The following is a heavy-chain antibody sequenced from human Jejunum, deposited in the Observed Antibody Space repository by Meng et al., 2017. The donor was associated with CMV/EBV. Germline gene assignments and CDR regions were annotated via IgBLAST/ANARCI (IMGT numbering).Heavy chain of an antibody. CDR1: GGSLSPYY. CDR3: GMERVN. Sequence: QVQRRHWGEGLLNSSETPSLTCAVYGGSLSPYYWTWIRQIPGKGLEWIGEISHGGITNYNPSLKSRVTLLIDTSKNQFSLKLSSVTAADTAVYYCGMERVNWGQGILVTVSS. D-gene: IGHD1-1*01. J-gene: IGHJ4*02. V-gene: IGHV4-34*01. CDR2: ISHGGIT.